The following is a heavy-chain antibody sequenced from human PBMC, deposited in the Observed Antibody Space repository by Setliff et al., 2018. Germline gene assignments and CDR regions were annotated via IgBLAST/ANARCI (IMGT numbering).Heavy chain of an antibody. J-gene: IGHJ3*02. CDR3: ARDASASDGRNAFDI. V-gene: IGHV4-59*11. CDR2: IFYSDTA. CDR1: GGSIGPHY. D-gene: IGHD1-26*01. Sequence: PSETLSLTCTVSGGSIGPHYWSWIRQAPGKGLEWIGHIFYSDTAKYSPSLESRAAISVDSSKNQFSLKLSSVTAADTAIYYCARDASASDGRNAFDIWGQGTMVTVSS.